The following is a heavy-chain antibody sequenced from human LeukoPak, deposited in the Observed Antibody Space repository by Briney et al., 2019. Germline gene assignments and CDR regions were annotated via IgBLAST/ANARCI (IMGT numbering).Heavy chain of an antibody. CDR3: ARVYDYVWGSYRSGFDY. D-gene: IGHD3-16*02. J-gene: IGHJ4*02. V-gene: IGHV4-34*01. CDR1: GGSFSGYY. Sequence: SETLSLTCAVYGGSFSGYYWSWIRQPPGKGLEWIGEINHSGSTNYNPSLKSRVTISVDTSKSQFSLKLSSVTAADTAVYYCARVYDYVWGSYRSGFDYWGQGTLVTVS. CDR2: INHSGST.